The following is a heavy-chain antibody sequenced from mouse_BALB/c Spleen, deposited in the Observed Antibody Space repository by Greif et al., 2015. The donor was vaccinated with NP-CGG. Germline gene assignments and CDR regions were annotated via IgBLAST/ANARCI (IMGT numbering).Heavy chain of an antibody. Sequence: QVQLQQSGAELVKPGASVKLSCKASGYTFTSYYMYWVKQRPGQGLEWIGGINPSNGGTNFNEEFKSKATLTVDKSSSTAYMQLSSLTSEDSAVYYCTRYGGLDHFYAMDYWGQGTSVTVSS. CDR3: TRYGGLDHFYAMDY. V-gene: IGHV1S81*02. CDR2: INPSNGGT. CDR1: GYTFTSYY. J-gene: IGHJ4*01. D-gene: IGHD1-1*02.